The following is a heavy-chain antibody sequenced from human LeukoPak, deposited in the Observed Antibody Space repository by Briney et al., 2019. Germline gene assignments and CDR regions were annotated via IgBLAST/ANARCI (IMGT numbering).Heavy chain of an antibody. D-gene: IGHD1-26*01. CDR1: GYIFGHNG. V-gene: IGHV1-18*01. Sequence: ASVKVSCKTSGYIFGHNGISWVRQAPGQGPEWMGWISAYNGDTDYAQNFQGRVTLTRDTSTSTVYMELRSLRSDDTAVYYCARRGRSYDAFDIWGQGTMVTVSS. CDR2: ISAYNGDT. CDR3: ARRGRSYDAFDI. J-gene: IGHJ3*02.